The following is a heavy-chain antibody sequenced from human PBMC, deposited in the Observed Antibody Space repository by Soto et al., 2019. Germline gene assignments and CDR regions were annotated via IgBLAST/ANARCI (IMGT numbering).Heavy chain of an antibody. CDR1: GGSIRVTDYF. J-gene: IGHJ5*01. CDR2: IYHSGST. Sequence: SENLYLTCTVSGGSIRVTDYFWGWIRQPPGKALEWIASIYHSGSTYYNPSLKSRVTMSIDTSNNQFALTLNSVSAADTAVYFCTRVSVWF. V-gene: IGHV4-39*01. CDR3: TRVSVWF.